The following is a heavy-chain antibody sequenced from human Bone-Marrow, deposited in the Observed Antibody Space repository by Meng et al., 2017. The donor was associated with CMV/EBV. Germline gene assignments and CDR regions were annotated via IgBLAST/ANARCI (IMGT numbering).Heavy chain of an antibody. CDR2: INHSGST. CDR3: ARQHYDFWSGYYPPNWFDP. V-gene: IGHV4-34*01. CDR1: GGSFSGYY. J-gene: IGHJ5*02. Sequence: SETLSLTCAVYGGSFSGYYWSWIRQPPGKGLEWIGEINHSGSTNYNPSLKSRVTMSVDTSKNQFSLKLSSVTAADTAVYYCARQHYDFWSGYYPPNWFDPWGQGTLVTVSS. D-gene: IGHD3-3*01.